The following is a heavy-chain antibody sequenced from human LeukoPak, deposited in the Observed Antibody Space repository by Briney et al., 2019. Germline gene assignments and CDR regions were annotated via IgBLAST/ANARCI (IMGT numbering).Heavy chain of an antibody. Sequence: SVKVSCTASGGTFSSYAISWVRQAPGQGLEWMGGITPIFGTANYAQKFQGRVTITADESTSTAYMELSSLRSEDTAVYYCASGIAAAGNNYYYYYGMDVWGQGTTVTVSS. V-gene: IGHV1-69*01. CDR1: GGTFSSYA. CDR3: ASGIAAAGNNYYYYYGMDV. CDR2: ITPIFGTA. J-gene: IGHJ6*02. D-gene: IGHD6-13*01.